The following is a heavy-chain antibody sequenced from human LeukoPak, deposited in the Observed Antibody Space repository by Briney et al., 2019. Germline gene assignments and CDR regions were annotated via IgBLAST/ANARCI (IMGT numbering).Heavy chain of an antibody. CDR1: GGTFSDHA. CDR2: IIPIFGTA. V-gene: IGHV1-69*05. CDR3: AIRGSGYRSGADY. Sequence: SVKVSCKASGGTFSDHAVSWVRQAPGQGLEWMGGIIPIFGTANYAQKFQGRVTITTDESASTAYMELSSLRSEDTAVYYCAIRGSGYRSGADYWGQGTLVTVSS. D-gene: IGHD3-3*01. J-gene: IGHJ4*02.